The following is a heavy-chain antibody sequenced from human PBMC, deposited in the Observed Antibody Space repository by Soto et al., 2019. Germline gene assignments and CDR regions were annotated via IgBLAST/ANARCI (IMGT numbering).Heavy chain of an antibody. CDR1: GGSISSYY. D-gene: IGHD3-10*01. J-gene: IGHJ2*01. V-gene: IGHV4-59*01. Sequence: QVQLQESGPGLVKPSETLSLTCTVSGGSISSYYWSWIRQPPRKGLELIGYIYNSGSIKYNPSLKTPVIISVDTTKHHSSLTLRSVTATDTTVYYCARAPPGNYDSGTQIDLWGRGTLVTVSS. CDR3: ARAPPGNYDSGTQIDL. CDR2: IYNSGSI.